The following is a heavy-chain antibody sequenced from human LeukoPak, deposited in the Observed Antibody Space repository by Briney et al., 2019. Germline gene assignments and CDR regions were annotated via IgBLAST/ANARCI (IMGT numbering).Heavy chain of an antibody. CDR3: ARAPGAFDI. CDR1: GDSITSGSYY. J-gene: IGHJ3*02. CDR2: IYYTGGT. V-gene: IGHV4-31*03. Sequence: PSQTLSLTCTVSGDSITSGSYYWAWIRQHPGKGLEWIGYIYYTGGTHYNPSLKSRLTISVDTSENHFSLKLSSVTAADTAIYFCARAPGAFDIWGRGTMVTVSS.